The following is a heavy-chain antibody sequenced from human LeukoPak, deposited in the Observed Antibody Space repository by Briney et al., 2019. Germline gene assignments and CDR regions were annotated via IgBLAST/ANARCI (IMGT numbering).Heavy chain of an antibody. J-gene: IGHJ5*02. CDR3: ARGAAEYSSSSWENWFDP. CDR2: INPNSGGT. Sequence: ASVKVSCKASGYTFTGYYMHWVRQAPGQGLEWMGWINPNSGGTNYAQKFQGRVTMTRDTSISTAYMELSRLRSGDTAVYYCARGAAEYSSSSWENWFDPWGQGTLVTVSS. V-gene: IGHV1-2*02. D-gene: IGHD6-6*01. CDR1: GYTFTGYY.